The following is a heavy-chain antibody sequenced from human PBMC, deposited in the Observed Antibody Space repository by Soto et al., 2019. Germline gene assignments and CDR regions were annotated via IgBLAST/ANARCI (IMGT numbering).Heavy chain of an antibody. CDR3: ASLQLGYYDQNPYPYYFDS. CDR1: GGTFSSYT. J-gene: IGHJ4*01. D-gene: IGHD3-22*01. CDR2: IIPILGIA. Sequence: SVKVSCKASGGTFSSYTISWVRQAPGQGLEWMGRIIPILGIANYAQKFQGKVTITADKSTSTAYMELSSLTSEDTAVYYCASLQLGYYDQNPYPYYFDSWGHGSLVTVSS. V-gene: IGHV1-69*02.